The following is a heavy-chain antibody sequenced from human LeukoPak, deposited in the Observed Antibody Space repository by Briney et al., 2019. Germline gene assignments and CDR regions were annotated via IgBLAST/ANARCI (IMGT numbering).Heavy chain of an antibody. Sequence: SETLSLTCTVSGGSISSYYWSWIRQPPGKGLEWIGYIYYSGSTNYNPSLKSRVTISVDTSKNQFSLKLSSVTAADTAVYYCARDIVVVVAATPAFDIWGQGTMVTVSS. CDR1: GGSISSYY. D-gene: IGHD2-15*01. J-gene: IGHJ3*02. CDR2: IYYSGST. V-gene: IGHV4-59*12. CDR3: ARDIVVVVAATPAFDI.